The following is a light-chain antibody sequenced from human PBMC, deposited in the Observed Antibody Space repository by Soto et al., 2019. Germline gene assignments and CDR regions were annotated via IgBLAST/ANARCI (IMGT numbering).Light chain of an antibody. V-gene: IGKV1-27*01. J-gene: IGKJ4*01. CDR3: QKYNSAPPLT. CDR2: AAS. Sequence: DIQMTQSPSSLSASVGDRVTITCRASQGISSYLAWYQQKPGKGPKLLIYAASTLQSGVPSRFSGSGSGTDFTITISSLQPEDVANYYCQKYNSAPPLTFGGGTKVEIK. CDR1: QGISSY.